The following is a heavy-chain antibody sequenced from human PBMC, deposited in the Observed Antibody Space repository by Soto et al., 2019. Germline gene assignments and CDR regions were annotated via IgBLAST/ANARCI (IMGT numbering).Heavy chain of an antibody. CDR2: ISSSSSTI. D-gene: IGHD6-19*01. J-gene: IGHJ6*03. V-gene: IGHV3-48*01. Sequence: EVQLVESGGGLVQPGGSLRLSCAASGFTFSSYSMNWVRQAPGKGLEWVSYISSSSSTIYYADSVKGRFTISRDNAKKPLYLQMNSLRAEDTAVYYCAGGRETVAGSYYYYMDVWGKGTTVTVSS. CDR1: GFTFSSYS. CDR3: AGGRETVAGSYYYYMDV.